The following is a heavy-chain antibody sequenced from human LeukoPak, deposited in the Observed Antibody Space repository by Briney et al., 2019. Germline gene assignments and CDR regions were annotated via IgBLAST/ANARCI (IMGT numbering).Heavy chain of an antibody. Sequence: SSQTLSLTCTVSGGSISSGGYYWSWIRQHPGKGLEWIGYIYYSGSTYYNPSLKSRVTISVDTSKNQFSLKLSSVTAADTAVYYCARMDCSSTSCYDFDAFDIWGQGTMVTVSS. D-gene: IGHD2-2*01. CDR2: IYYSGST. CDR3: ARMDCSSTSCYDFDAFDI. V-gene: IGHV4-31*03. J-gene: IGHJ3*02. CDR1: GGSISSGGYY.